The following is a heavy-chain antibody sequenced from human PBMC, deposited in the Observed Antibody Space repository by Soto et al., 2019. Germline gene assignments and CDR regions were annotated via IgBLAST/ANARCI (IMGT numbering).Heavy chain of an antibody. CDR1: GYTFTSYG. CDR2: ISAYNGNT. Sequence: GASVKVSCKASGYTFTSYGFSWVRQAPGQGLEWMGWISAYNGNTNYAQRLQGRVTMTTDTSTSTAYMELRGLRSDDTAVYYCARTSSGYFSPFDNWGQGTLVTVSS. J-gene: IGHJ4*02. CDR3: ARTSSGYFSPFDN. D-gene: IGHD3-22*01. V-gene: IGHV1-18*01.